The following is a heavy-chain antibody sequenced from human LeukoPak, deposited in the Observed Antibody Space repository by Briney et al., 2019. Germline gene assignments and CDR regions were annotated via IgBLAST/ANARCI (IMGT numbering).Heavy chain of an antibody. CDR3: TRDAGSDF. J-gene: IGHJ4*02. Sequence: PGGSLRLSCAGSGLSFSDYGMNWVRQAPGKGLEWLTFISPSGRSVSYADSVKGRFTIARDNAKKSLYLQMDSLRGEDTAIYYCTRDAGSDFWGQGTLVTVYS. V-gene: IGHV3-48*03. CDR1: GLSFSDYG. D-gene: IGHD3-10*01. CDR2: ISPSGRSV.